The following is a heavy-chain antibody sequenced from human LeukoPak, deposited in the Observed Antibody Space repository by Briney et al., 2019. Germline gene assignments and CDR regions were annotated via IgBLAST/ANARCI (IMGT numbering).Heavy chain of an antibody. CDR2: ISYDGSNK. CDR1: GFTFSSYG. D-gene: IGHD4-11*01. Sequence: GRSLRLSCAASGFTFSSYGMHWVRQAPGKGLEWVAVISYDGSNKHYADSVKGRFTISRDNTKNTLYLQMNSLRAEDTALYYCAKDGRSNYGPSDTWGQGTLVTVSS. V-gene: IGHV3-30*18. J-gene: IGHJ5*02. CDR3: AKDGRSNYGPSDT.